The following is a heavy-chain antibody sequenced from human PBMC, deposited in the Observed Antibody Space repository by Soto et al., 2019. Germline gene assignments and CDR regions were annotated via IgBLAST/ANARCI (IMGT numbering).Heavy chain of an antibody. CDR3: AKLSNYCGGDCYVAFDI. D-gene: IGHD2-21*02. J-gene: IGHJ3*02. V-gene: IGHV3-30*18. CDR1: GFTFSSYG. Sequence: QVQLVESGGGVVQPGRSLRLSCVASGFTFSSYGMHWVRQAPGKGLEGVAFISYDGSNKYYADSVKGRFTISRDNAKNTLYLQMNSLRAEDTAVYYCAKLSNYCGGDCYVAFDIWGQGTMVTVSS. CDR2: ISYDGSNK.